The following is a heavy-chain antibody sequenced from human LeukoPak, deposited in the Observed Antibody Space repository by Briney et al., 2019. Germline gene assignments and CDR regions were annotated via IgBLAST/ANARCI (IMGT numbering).Heavy chain of an antibody. Sequence: SETLSLTCNVSGGSISSFHWSWLRQPAGKGLEWIGRIYTSGSTSYNSSLRSRVTVSVDTSKNQFSLKLSSVTAADTAVYYCASFTRQVVLWGQGTLVTVSS. CDR2: IYTSGST. V-gene: IGHV4-4*07. CDR1: GGSISSFH. CDR3: ASFTRQVVL. J-gene: IGHJ4*02. D-gene: IGHD6-13*01.